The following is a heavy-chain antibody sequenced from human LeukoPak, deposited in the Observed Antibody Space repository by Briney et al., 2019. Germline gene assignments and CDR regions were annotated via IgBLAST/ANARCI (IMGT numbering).Heavy chain of an antibody. Sequence: SETLSLTCTVSGGSINSYYLSWIRQPAGKGLEWIGRMYIGGSTSYNPSLKSRVTMSVDTSKNQFSPNLSSVTAADTAVYYCARYLRSNWFDPWGQGTLVTVSS. CDR3: ARYLRSNWFDP. CDR2: MYIGGST. CDR1: GGSINSYY. J-gene: IGHJ5*02. V-gene: IGHV4-4*07.